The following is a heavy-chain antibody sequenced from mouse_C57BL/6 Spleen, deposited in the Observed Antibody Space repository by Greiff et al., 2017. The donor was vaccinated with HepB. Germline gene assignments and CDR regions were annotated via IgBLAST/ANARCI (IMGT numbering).Heavy chain of an antibody. Sequence: QVQLQQPGAELVKPGASVKLSCKASGYTFTSYWMQWVKQRPGQGLEWIGEIDPSDSYTNYNQKFKGKATLTVDTPSSTAYMQLSSLTSEDSAVYYCASRQLSLDYWGQGTTLTFSS. D-gene: IGHD3-2*02. CDR3: ASRQLSLDY. CDR2: IDPSDSYT. V-gene: IGHV1-50*01. CDR1: GYTFTSYW. J-gene: IGHJ2*01.